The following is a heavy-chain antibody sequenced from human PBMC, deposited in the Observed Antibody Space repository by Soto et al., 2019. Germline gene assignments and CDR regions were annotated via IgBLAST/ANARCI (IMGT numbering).Heavy chain of an antibody. D-gene: IGHD3-10*01. J-gene: IGHJ4*02. CDR1: GFTFKTYY. CDR3: ARGIYFGSARYYFDY. V-gene: IGHV3-64*02. CDR2: IISSGDST. Sequence: GGALRLSWAASGFTFKTYYMHWGRPAPGKGPEYVSAIISSGDSTYYADSVKGRFTISRDNSKNTMYLQMGSLRVEDMAFYYCARGIYFGSARYYFDYWGQGALVTVSS.